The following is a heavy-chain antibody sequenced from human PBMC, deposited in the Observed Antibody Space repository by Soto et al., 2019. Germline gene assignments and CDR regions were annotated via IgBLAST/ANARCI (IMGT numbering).Heavy chain of an antibody. CDR3: ARAYSGRLPRRADYYYAMDV. V-gene: IGHV3-13*05. Sequence: HPGGSLRLSCAASAFTLSAYDMHWVRQPNGKGLDWVSALGAADDPYYLGSVKGRFTISRENAKNSLYLQMNNLRAGDTAVYYCARAYSGRLPRRADYYYAMDVWGQGTTVTVSS. CDR2: LGAADDP. CDR1: AFTLSAYD. J-gene: IGHJ6*02. D-gene: IGHD2-15*01.